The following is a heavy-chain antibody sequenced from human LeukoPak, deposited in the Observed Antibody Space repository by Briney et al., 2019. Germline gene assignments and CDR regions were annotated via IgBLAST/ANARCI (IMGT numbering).Heavy chain of an antibody. D-gene: IGHD3-16*02. CDR1: GGSFGGYY. CDR3: ARGEELFYDYVWGSYRYTGFDY. Sequence: SETLSLTCAVYGGSFGGYYWSWIRQPPGKGLEWIGEINHSGSTNYNPSLKSRVTISVDTPKNQFSLKLSSVTAADTAVYYCARGEELFYDYVWGSYRYTGFDYWGQGTLVTVSS. V-gene: IGHV4-34*01. CDR2: INHSGST. J-gene: IGHJ4*02.